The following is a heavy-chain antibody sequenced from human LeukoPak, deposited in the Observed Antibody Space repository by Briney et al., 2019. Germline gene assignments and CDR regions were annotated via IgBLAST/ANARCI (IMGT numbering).Heavy chain of an antibody. CDR3: ASRTVVVPAAISAQKHYYYGMDV. Sequence: SETLSLTCAVYGGSFSGYYWSWIRQPPGKGLEWIGEINHSGSTNYNPSLKSRVTISVDTSKNQFSLKLSSVTAADTAVYYCASRTVVVPAAISAQKHYYYGMDVWGQGTTVTVSS. D-gene: IGHD2-2*01. J-gene: IGHJ6*02. CDR2: INHSGST. CDR1: GGSFSGYY. V-gene: IGHV4-34*01.